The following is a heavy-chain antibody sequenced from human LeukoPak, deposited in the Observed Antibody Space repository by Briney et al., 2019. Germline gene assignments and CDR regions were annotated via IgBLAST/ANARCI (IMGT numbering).Heavy chain of an antibody. J-gene: IGHJ4*02. CDR3: TTDPGYSYGHIDY. V-gene: IGHV3-15*01. CDR2: IKSKTDGGTT. CDR1: GFTFTNAW. D-gene: IGHD5-18*01. Sequence: GGSLRLSCAASGFTFTNAWMSWVRQAPGKGLEWVGRIKSKTDGGTTDYAAPVKGRFTISRDDSKNTPYLQMNSLKTEDTAVYYCTTDPGYSYGHIDYWGQGTLVTVSS.